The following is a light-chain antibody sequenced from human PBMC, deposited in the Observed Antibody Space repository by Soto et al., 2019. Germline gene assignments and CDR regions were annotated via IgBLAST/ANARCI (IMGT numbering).Light chain of an antibody. J-gene: IGKJ1*01. CDR1: QSLLHKNGNNY. CDR3: MQALQTPRT. CDR2: MGS. V-gene: IGKV2-28*01. Sequence: DIVMTQSPLSLPVTPGEAASISCRSSQSLLHKNGNNYFNWYLQKPGQSPQVLIYMGSKRASGVPDSFSGSGSGTYFTLKISRVEAEDAGVYYCMQALQTPRTFGQGTKVEIK.